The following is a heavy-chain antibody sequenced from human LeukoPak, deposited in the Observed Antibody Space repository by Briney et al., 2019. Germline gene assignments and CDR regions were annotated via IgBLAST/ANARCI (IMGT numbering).Heavy chain of an antibody. J-gene: IGHJ4*02. V-gene: IGHV3-30*18. Sequence: GRSLRLSCAASGFTFSNYGIHWVRQAPGKGLEWVALISYDGSNKYYADSVKGRFTISRDNSKNTLYLQMNSLRAEDTAVYYCAKGYYYDSDGYYQHFDYWGQGTLVTVSS. CDR1: GFTFSNYG. D-gene: IGHD3-22*01. CDR2: ISYDGSNK. CDR3: AKGYYYDSDGYYQHFDY.